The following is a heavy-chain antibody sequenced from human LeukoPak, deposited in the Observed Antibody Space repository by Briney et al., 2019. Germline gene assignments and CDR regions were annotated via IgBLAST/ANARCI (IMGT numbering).Heavy chain of an antibody. J-gene: IGHJ4*02. CDR2: IRSKANSYAT. CDR1: GFTFSGSA. CDR3: TSHRITIFGVVSVSSDY. V-gene: IGHV3-73*01. Sequence: PGGSLRLSCAASGFTFSGSAMHWVSQASGKGLEWVGRIRSKANSYATAYAASVKGRFTISRDDSKNTAYLQMNSLKTEDTAVYYCTSHRITIFGVVSVSSDYWGQGTLVTVSS. D-gene: IGHD3-3*01.